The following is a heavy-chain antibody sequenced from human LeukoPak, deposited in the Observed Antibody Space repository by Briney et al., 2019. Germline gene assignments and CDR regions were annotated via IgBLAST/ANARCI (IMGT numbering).Heavy chain of an antibody. D-gene: IGHD2-15*01. V-gene: IGHV5-51*01. CDR1: GYSFTSYW. Sequence: GESLKISCKGSGYSFTSYWIGWVRQMPGKGLEWMGIIYPGDSDTRYSPSFQGQVTISADKSFSTAYLQWSSLKASGTAMYYCARSEKYCSGGSCYSLGFDPWGQGTLVTVSS. CDR3: ARSEKYCSGGSCYSLGFDP. CDR2: IYPGDSDT. J-gene: IGHJ5*02.